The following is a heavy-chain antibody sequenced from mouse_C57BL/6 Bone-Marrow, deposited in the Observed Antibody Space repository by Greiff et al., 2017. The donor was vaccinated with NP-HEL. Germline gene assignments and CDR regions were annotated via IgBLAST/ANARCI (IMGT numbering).Heavy chain of an antibody. Sequence: EVKLQESGPELVKPGASVKISCKASGYSFTDYHMNWVKQSNGKSLEWIGVINPNYGTTSYNQKLKGKATLPVDQYSSTAYMQLNSLTSEDSAVYYCAREDGGNDGSSYEDYAMDYWGQGTSVTVSS. CDR3: AREDGGNDGSSYEDYAMDY. D-gene: IGHD1-1*01. V-gene: IGHV1-39*01. CDR2: INPNYGTT. CDR1: GYSFTDYH. J-gene: IGHJ4*01.